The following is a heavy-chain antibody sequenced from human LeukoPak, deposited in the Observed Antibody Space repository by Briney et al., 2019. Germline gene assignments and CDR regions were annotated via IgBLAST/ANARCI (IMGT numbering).Heavy chain of an antibody. CDR3: ASAKLETRAFDI. CDR2: IIPVFGTA. Sequence: SVKVSCKASGGTFSSYAISWVRQAPGQGLEWMGGIIPVFGTANYAQKFQGRVTITADESTSTAYMELSSLRSEDTAVYYCASAKLETRAFDIWGQGTMVTVSS. CDR1: GGTFSSYA. V-gene: IGHV1-69*13. D-gene: IGHD1-1*01. J-gene: IGHJ3*02.